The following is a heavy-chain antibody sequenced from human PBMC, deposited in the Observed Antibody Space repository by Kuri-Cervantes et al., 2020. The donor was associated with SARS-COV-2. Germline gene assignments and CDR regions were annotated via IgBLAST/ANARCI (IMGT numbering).Heavy chain of an antibody. CDR3: ARVVCSSTSCRGWWFDP. Sequence: ASVKVSCKASGYTFTSYGIRWVRQAPGQGLEWMGWISAYNGNTSYAQKLQGRVTMTTDTSTSTAYMELRSLRSDDTAVYYCARVVCSSTSCRGWWFDPWGQGTLVTVSS. D-gene: IGHD2-2*01. CDR2: ISAYNGNT. V-gene: IGHV1-18*01. J-gene: IGHJ5*02. CDR1: GYTFTSYG.